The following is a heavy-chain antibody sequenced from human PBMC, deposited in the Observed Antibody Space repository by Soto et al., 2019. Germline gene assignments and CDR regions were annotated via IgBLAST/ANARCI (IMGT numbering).Heavy chain of an antibody. V-gene: IGHV4-30-4*01. D-gene: IGHD3-3*01. CDR2: IYYSGST. Sequence: PSETLSLTCTVSGGSISSPDYYWSWLRQPPGEGLEWIAFIYYSGSTYYNPSLKSRLTMSIDTSKNQFSLKLGSVTAADTAVYYCARDQNRAVGFGWFDPWGQGTLVTVSS. CDR1: GGSISSPDYY. CDR3: ARDQNRAVGFGWFDP. J-gene: IGHJ5*02.